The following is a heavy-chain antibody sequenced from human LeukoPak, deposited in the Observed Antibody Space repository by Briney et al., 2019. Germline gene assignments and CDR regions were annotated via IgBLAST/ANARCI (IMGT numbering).Heavy chain of an antibody. J-gene: IGHJ4*02. D-gene: IGHD3-16*01. CDR3: ARVGGSYGPFDY. Sequence: GGSLRLSCAASGFTFSSYWMHWARQAPGKGLVWVSRINSDGSSTSYADSVKGRFTISRDNAKNTLYLQMNSLRAEDTAVYYCARVGGSYGPFDYWGQGTLVTVSS. V-gene: IGHV3-74*01. CDR2: INSDGSST. CDR1: GFTFSSYW.